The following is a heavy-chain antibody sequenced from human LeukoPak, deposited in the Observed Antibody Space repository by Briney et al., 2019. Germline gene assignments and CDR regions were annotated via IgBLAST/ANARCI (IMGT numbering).Heavy chain of an antibody. D-gene: IGHD6-13*01. Sequence: PGGSLRLSCAASGFTFSSYAMHWVRQAPGKGLEWVAVISYDGSNKYYADSVKGRFTISRDNSKNTLYLQMNSLRAEDTAVCYCARLYSSSEYFQHWGQGTLVTVSS. J-gene: IGHJ1*01. CDR3: ARLYSSSEYFQH. V-gene: IGHV3-30-3*01. CDR1: GFTFSSYA. CDR2: ISYDGSNK.